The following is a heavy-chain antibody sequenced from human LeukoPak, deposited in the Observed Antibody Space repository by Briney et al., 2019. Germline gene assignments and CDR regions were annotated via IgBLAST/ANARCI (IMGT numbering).Heavy chain of an antibody. CDR3: ARQYPGMEVAGRADY. D-gene: IGHD6-19*01. Sequence: PSETLSLTCTVSGGSISSSSYYWGWIRQPPGKGLEWIGSIYYSGSTYYNPSLKSRVTISVDTSKNQFSLKLSSVTAADTAVYYCARQYPGMEVAGRADYWGQGTLVTVSS. J-gene: IGHJ4*02. CDR1: GGSISSSSYY. CDR2: IYYSGST. V-gene: IGHV4-39*01.